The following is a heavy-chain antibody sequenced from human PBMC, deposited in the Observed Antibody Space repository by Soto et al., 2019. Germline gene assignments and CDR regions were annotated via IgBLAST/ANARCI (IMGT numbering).Heavy chain of an antibody. CDR2: INHSGST. D-gene: IGHD2-2*02. CDR3: ARAEVVVVVPAAISYYYGMDV. J-gene: IGHJ6*02. V-gene: IGHV4-34*01. Sequence: ETLSLTCAVYGGSFSGYYWSWIRQPPGKGLEWIGEINHSGSTNYNPSLKSRVTISVDTSKNQFSLKLSSVTAADTAVYYCARAEVVVVVPAAISYYYGMDVWGQGTTVTVSS. CDR1: GGSFSGYY.